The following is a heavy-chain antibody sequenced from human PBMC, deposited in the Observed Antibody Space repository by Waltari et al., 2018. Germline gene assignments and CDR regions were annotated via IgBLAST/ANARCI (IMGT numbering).Heavy chain of an antibody. J-gene: IGHJ4*02. CDR2: IKQDGSEK. D-gene: IGHD5-12*01. CDR3: AREGYSGYDDFDY. CDR1: GFTFSSYW. V-gene: IGHV3-7*01. Sequence: EVQLVESGGGLVQPGGSLRLSCAASGFTFSSYWMSWVRQAPGKGLEWVANIKQDGSEKYYVDSVKGRFTISRDNAKNSLYLQMNSLRAEDTAVYYCAREGYSGYDDFDYWGQGTLVTVSS.